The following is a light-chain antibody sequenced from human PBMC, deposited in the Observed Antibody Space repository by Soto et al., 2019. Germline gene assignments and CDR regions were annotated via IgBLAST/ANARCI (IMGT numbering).Light chain of an antibody. Sequence: EIVLTQSPATLSLSPGERATLSCRASQSVSSYLAWYQQKPGQAPRLLIYDASNRATGIPDRFSGSGSGTDFTLTISGLEPEDFAIYYCQQRSNWPRTFGGGTKVDIK. V-gene: IGKV3-11*01. CDR3: QQRSNWPRT. J-gene: IGKJ4*01. CDR2: DAS. CDR1: QSVSSY.